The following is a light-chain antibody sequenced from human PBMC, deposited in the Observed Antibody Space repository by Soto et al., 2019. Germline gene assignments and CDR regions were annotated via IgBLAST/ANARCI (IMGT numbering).Light chain of an antibody. CDR1: KLGDEY. Sequence: SYELTQPPSVSVSPGQTASITCSGDKLGDEYASWYQQKPGQSPVLVISQDNRRPSGIPERFSGSNSGNTATLTISGTQALDEADYYCQAWDSYTAVFGGGTKVTVL. V-gene: IGLV3-1*01. CDR2: QDN. CDR3: QAWDSYTAV. J-gene: IGLJ2*01.